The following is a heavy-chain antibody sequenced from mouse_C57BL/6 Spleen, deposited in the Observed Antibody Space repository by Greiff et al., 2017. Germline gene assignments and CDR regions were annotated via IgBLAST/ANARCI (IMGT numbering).Heavy chain of an antibody. V-gene: IGHV2-6*02. J-gene: IGHJ4*01. Sequence: VKLMESGPGLVAPSQSLSITCTVSGFSLTSYGVHWVRQPPGKGLEWLVVIWSDGSTTYNSALKSRLSISKDNSKSQVFLKMNSLQTDDTAMYYCARNGYYSYYAMDYWGQGTSVTVSS. CDR2: IWSDGST. CDR1: GFSLTSYG. D-gene: IGHD2-3*01. CDR3: ARNGYYSYYAMDY.